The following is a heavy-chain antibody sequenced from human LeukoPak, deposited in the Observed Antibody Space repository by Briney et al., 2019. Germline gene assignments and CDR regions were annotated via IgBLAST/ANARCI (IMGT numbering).Heavy chain of an antibody. CDR1: GGSISSYY. CDR3: ARDLYSGYDYTWYFDL. CDR2: IYYSGST. D-gene: IGHD5-12*01. Sequence: SETLSLTCTVSGGSISSYYWSWIRQPPGKGLEWIGYIYYSGSTNYNPSLKSRVTISVDTSKNQSSLKLSSVTAADTAVYYCARDLYSGYDYTWYFDLWGRGTLVTVSS. J-gene: IGHJ2*01. V-gene: IGHV4-59*01.